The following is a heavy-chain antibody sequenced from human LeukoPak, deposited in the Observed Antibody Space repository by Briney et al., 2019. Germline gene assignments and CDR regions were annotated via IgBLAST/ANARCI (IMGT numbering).Heavy chain of an antibody. Sequence: PGGSLTLSWGVSGITLSNYGMSWVRQAPGKGLEWVAGLSGIAGGTNYADSVKGRFTISRDNSKNTLFLQMDRLRAEDTALYFCAKRGVVVRVFLVGFHKEAYYFDSWGQGAQVTVSS. CDR1: GITLSNYG. CDR3: AKRGVVVRVFLVGFHKEAYYFDS. D-gene: IGHD3-16*02. CDR2: LSGIAGGT. V-gene: IGHV3-23*01. J-gene: IGHJ4*02.